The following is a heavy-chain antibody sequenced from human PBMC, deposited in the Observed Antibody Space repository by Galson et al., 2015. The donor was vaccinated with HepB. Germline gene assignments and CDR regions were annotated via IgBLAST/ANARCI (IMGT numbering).Heavy chain of an antibody. CDR1: GGSISSDDFL. CDR2: MFSSGAT. Sequence: TLSLTCTVSGGSISSDDFLWSWIRQYPDKGLEWIAYMFSSGATNYNPPLKSRTSMSVDTSTNQFFLKLTSVTAADTAVYFCAKIKKRLIVGGAGGWFDSWGQGILVTVSS. J-gene: IGHJ5*01. V-gene: IGHV4-31*03. CDR3: AKIKKRLIVGGAGGWFDS. D-gene: IGHD2/OR15-2a*01.